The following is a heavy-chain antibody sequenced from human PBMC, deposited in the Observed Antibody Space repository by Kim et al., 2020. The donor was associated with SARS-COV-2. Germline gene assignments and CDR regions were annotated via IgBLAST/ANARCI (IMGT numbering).Heavy chain of an antibody. D-gene: IGHD6-19*01. CDR3: ARAGYSSGGY. V-gene: IGHV4-34*01. Sequence: STNYNPPLKRRVTISVDTSKNQFSLKLSSVTAADTAVYYCARAGYSSGGYWGQGTLVTVSS. J-gene: IGHJ4*02. CDR2: ST.